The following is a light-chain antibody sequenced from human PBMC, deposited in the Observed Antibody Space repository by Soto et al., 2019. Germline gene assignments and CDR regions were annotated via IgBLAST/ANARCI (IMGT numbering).Light chain of an antibody. V-gene: IGLV2-8*01. Sequence: QSALTQPPSASGSPGQSVTISCTGTSIDVGGYNYVSWYQQHPGKAPKLMIFEVTKRPSGVPGRFSGSKSGNTASLTVSGLQADDEADYYCSSYSRSNDYVVFGGGTKLTVL. CDR2: EVT. CDR3: SSYSRSNDYVV. J-gene: IGLJ2*01. CDR1: SIDVGGYNY.